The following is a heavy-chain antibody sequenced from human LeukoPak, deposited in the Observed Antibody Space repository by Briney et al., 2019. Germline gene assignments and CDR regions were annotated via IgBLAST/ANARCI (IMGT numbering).Heavy chain of an antibody. CDR3: ARDPEYSDK. CDR2: ITSSGDSI. Sequence: GGSLRLSCAASGFTFNNFGLNWVRQAPGQGLEWISFITSSGDSIYYADSVKGRFTVFRDNAKNSLYLQMNSLRAEDTAVYFCARDPEYSDKWGQGTLVSVSS. J-gene: IGHJ4*02. CDR1: GFTFNNFG. D-gene: IGHD1-1*01. V-gene: IGHV3-48*04.